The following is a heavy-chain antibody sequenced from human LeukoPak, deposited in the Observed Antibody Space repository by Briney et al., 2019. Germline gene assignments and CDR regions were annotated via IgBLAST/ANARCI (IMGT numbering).Heavy chain of an antibody. Sequence: SQTLSLTCAISGDSVSSNSAAWNWIRQSPSRGLEWLGRTYYRSKWYNDYAVPVKSRITINPDTSKNQFSLQLNSVTPEDTAVYYCARSTDSSGWNYYYYYMDVWGKGTTVTVSS. CDR3: ARSTDSSGWNYYYYYMDV. J-gene: IGHJ6*03. D-gene: IGHD6-19*01. CDR1: GDSVSSNSAA. V-gene: IGHV6-1*01. CDR2: TYYRSKWYN.